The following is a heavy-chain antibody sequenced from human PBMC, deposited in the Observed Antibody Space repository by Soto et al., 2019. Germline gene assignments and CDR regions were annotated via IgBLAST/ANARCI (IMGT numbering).Heavy chain of an antibody. CDR3: ASHQHTHYYYGMDV. J-gene: IGHJ6*02. CDR2: IIPIFGTG. Sequence: QVQLVQSGAEVKKPGSSVKVSCKASGGTFSSYAISWVRQAPGHGLEWMGGIIPIFGTGSYAQKFQGRVTRNAAESTSTAYMELSSMRYEDTAVYYCASHQHTHYYYGMDVWGQGTTVTVSS. V-gene: IGHV1-69*12. CDR1: GGTFSSYA.